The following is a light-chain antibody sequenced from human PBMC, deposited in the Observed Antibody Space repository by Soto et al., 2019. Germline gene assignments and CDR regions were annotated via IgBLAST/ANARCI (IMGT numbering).Light chain of an antibody. CDR2: KAS. V-gene: IGKV1-5*03. CDR1: QTIRSW. Sequence: DIQMTQSPSTLSGSVGDRVTITCRASQTIRSWLAWYQQKPGKAPKLLIYKASTLKSGVPSRFSGSGSGTEFTLTISSLQSDDFATYYCQHYNGYSEAFGQGTKVELK. CDR3: QHYNGYSEA. J-gene: IGKJ1*01.